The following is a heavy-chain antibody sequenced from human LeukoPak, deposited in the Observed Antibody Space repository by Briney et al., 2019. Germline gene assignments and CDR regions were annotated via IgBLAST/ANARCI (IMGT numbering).Heavy chain of an antibody. CDR1: GYSFTNYY. V-gene: IGHV1-46*01. CDR3: ARDQDSIGYGENLY. J-gene: IGHJ4*02. CDR2: INPSGGGT. Sequence: ASVKVSCKASGYSFTNYYIQWVRQAPGQGLEWMGRINPSGGGTSYAQKFQGRVTMTRDMSTSTVYMELSSLRSEDTAVYYCARDQDSIGYGENLYWGQGILVTVSS. D-gene: IGHD5-18*01.